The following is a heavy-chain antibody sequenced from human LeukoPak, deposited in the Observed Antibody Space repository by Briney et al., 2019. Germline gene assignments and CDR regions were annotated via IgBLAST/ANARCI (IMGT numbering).Heavy chain of an antibody. CDR1: GFTFSSYD. CDR2: IGIAGDT. D-gene: IGHD4-17*01. CDR3: ARAHDYGDYDWYFDL. V-gene: IGHV3-13*01. Sequence: GGSLRLSCAASGFTFSSYDLHWVRQATGKGLEWVSAIGIAGDTYYPGSVKGRFTISRENAKNSLYLQMNSLRAGDTAVYYCARAHDYGDYDWYFDLWGRGTLVAVSS. J-gene: IGHJ2*01.